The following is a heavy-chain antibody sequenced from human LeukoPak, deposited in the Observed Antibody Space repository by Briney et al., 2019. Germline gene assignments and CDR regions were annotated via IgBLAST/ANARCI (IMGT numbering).Heavy chain of an antibody. Sequence: SETLSLTCAVYGGSFSGYYWSWIRQPPGKGLEWVGEINHSGSTNYNPSLKSRVTISVDTSKNQFSLKLSSVTAADTALYYCVREGPIRFLEQIDYWGQGTLVTVSS. CDR1: GGSFSGYY. CDR3: VREGPIRFLEQIDY. CDR2: INHSGST. J-gene: IGHJ4*02. D-gene: IGHD3-3*01. V-gene: IGHV4-34*01.